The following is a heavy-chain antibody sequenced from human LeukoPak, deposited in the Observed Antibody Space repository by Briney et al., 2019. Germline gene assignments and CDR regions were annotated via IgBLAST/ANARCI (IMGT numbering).Heavy chain of an antibody. Sequence: PSETLSLTCTVSGGSISSYYWSWIRQPPGKGLEWIGYIYYSGTTNYNPSLKGRVTISVDTSKNQFSLRLNSVTAADTAVYFCARRFNSVWYFDYWGQGTLVTVSS. J-gene: IGHJ4*02. D-gene: IGHD6-19*01. V-gene: IGHV4-59*08. CDR2: IYYSGTT. CDR1: GGSISSYY. CDR3: ARRFNSVWYFDY.